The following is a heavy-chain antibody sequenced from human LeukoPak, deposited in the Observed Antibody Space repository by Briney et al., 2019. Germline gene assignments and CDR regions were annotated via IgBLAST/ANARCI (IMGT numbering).Heavy chain of an antibody. CDR1: GFTFNSYG. CDR2: LWYDESNE. J-gene: IGHJ6*02. Sequence: GGSLRLSCAASGFTFNSYGMHWVRQAPGKGLEWVALLWYDESNEYYADSVKGRFTISRDNSKNTLYLQMNSLRAEDTAVYYCARVRWELHYYYYGMDVWGQGTTVTVS. D-gene: IGHD1-26*01. V-gene: IGHV3-33*01. CDR3: ARVRWELHYYYYGMDV.